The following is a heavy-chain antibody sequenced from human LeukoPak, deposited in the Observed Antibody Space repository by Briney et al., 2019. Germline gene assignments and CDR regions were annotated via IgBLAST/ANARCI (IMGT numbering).Heavy chain of an antibody. CDR2: IYSGGST. CDR3: ARDRGCGDCYPPANDAFDI. CDR1: GFAVSSYY. J-gene: IGHJ3*02. Sequence: GGSLRLSCAASGFAVSSYYMSWVRQAPGKGLEWVSVIYSGGSTYYADSVKGRFTISRDNSKSTLYLQMNSLRAEDAAVYYCARDRGCGDCYPPANDAFDIWGQGTMVTVSS. D-gene: IGHD2-21*02. V-gene: IGHV3-66*01.